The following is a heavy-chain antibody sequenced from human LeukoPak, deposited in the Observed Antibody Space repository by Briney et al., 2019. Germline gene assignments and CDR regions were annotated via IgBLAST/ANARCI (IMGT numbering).Heavy chain of an antibody. Sequence: ASLKVSCKASGYTFTSYGINWVRQAPGQGLEWTRWMNPNSGNTGYAQKFQGRVTMTRNTSISTPYMELSSLRSEDTAVYYCARGYCSSTSCPLNYWGQGTLVTVSS. CDR2: MNPNSGNT. J-gene: IGHJ4*02. CDR3: ARGYCSSTSCPLNY. V-gene: IGHV1-8*01. D-gene: IGHD2-2*01. CDR1: GYTFTSYG.